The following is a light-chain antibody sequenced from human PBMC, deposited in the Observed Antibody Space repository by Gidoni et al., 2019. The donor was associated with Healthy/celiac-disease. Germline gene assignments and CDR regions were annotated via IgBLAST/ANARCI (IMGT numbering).Light chain of an antibody. CDR2: QDS. J-gene: IGLJ2*01. Sequence: SPGQTASITCSGDKLGDKYACWYQQKPGQSPVLVIYQDSKRPSGIPERFSGSNSGNTATLTISGTQAMDEADYYCQAWDSSTVVFGGGTKLTVL. V-gene: IGLV3-1*01. CDR3: QAWDSSTVV. CDR1: KLGDKY.